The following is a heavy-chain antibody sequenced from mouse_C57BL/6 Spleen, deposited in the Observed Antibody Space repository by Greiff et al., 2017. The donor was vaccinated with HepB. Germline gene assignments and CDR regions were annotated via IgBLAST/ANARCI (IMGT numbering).Heavy chain of an antibody. CDR2: IYPRSGNT. V-gene: IGHV1-81*01. CDR1: GYTFTSYG. J-gene: IGHJ4*01. D-gene: IGHD1-1*01. CDR3: APITPVVAR. Sequence: VQLQQSGAELARPGASVKLSCKASGYTFTSYGISWVKQRTGQGLEWIGEIYPRSGNTYYNEKFKGKATLTADKSSSTAYMELRSLTSEDSAVYFCAPITPVVARWGQGTSVTVSS.